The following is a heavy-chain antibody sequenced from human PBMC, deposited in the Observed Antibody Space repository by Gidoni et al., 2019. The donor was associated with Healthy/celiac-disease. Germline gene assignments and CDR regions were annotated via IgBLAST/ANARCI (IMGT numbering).Heavy chain of an antibody. D-gene: IGHD3-9*01. Sequence: EVQLVESLAGLLRPWRSFTFSSAASGYTFTTYAMSWVRQAPGKGLEWVTAIRSSGSSKNYADTVKGRFTISRDNSKNTLYLQMNSRRAEDTAVYYCALPTRGDILTGYFLDYWGQGTMVTVSS. V-gene: IGHV3-23*04. CDR3: ALPTRGDILTGYFLDY. CDR1: GYTFTTYA. J-gene: IGHJ4*02. CDR2: IRSSGSSK.